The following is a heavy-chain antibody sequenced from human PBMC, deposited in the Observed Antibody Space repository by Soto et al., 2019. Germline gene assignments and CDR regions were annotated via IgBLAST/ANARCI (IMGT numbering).Heavy chain of an antibody. J-gene: IGHJ4*02. CDR3: SRKSFYYGTFDY. CDR2: IYYSGSS. Sequence: QVQVQESGPGLVKPSQTLSLTCTVSGGSISSGGYYWSSIRQHPGKGLEWIGYIYYSGSSYYNPSLKSRVNISVHTSKNQFSLKLSSVSAADTDLDYCSRKSFYYGTFDYWCQGTLVTVSS. V-gene: IGHV4-31*03. CDR1: GGSISSGGYY. D-gene: IGHD3-10*01.